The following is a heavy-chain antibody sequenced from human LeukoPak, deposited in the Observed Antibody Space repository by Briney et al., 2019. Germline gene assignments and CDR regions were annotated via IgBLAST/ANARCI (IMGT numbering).Heavy chain of an antibody. CDR3: ARERTDQLLLDF. J-gene: IGHJ4*02. CDR1: GFTFSTYA. CDR2: ISYSGRDK. V-gene: IGHV3-21*01. Sequence: GGSLRLSCAASGFTFSTYAMNWVRQEAGKGLEWVSSISYSGRDKFYADSVKGRFTISRDNAKNSLYLEMNNLRAEDTAVFYCARERTDQLLLDFWGQGALVTVSS. D-gene: IGHD1-1*01.